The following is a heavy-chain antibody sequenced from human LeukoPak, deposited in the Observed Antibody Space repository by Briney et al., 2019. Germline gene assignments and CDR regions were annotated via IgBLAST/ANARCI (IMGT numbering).Heavy chain of an antibody. D-gene: IGHD1-26*01. J-gene: IGHJ6*02. V-gene: IGHV3-66*01. CDR1: GLAVGRDY. CDR2: IYSGGIT. Sequence: GGSLRLSCAGSGLAVGRDYMSWVRQAPGKGLEWVSIIYSGGITYYIDSVKGRFTISRDNSKNTLYLQMNSLRAEDTAVFYCARDSGLLPYGMDVWGQGTTVTVSS. CDR3: ARDSGLLPYGMDV.